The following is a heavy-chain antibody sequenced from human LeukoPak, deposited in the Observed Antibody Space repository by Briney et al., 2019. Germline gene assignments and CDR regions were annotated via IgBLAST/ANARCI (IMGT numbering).Heavy chain of an antibody. V-gene: IGHV6-1*01. D-gene: IGHD2-21*01. CDR3: ARTLCGGDCSPSMDV. CDR1: GDSVSSKSAV. Sequence: SQTLSLTCAISGDSVSSKSAVWNWVRQSPSRGLEWRGRTYYRSNWYNDYALSVKSRITFNPDTSKNQFSLQLNSVTPEDTAVYYCARTLCGGDCSPSMDVWGKGTTVTVSS. J-gene: IGHJ6*03. CDR2: TYYRSNWYN.